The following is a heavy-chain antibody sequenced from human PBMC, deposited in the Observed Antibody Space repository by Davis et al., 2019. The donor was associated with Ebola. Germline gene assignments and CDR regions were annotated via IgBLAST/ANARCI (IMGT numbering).Heavy chain of an antibody. J-gene: IGHJ4*02. CDR1: GGSISSYY. CDR3: ARHNLGYYYDSSGYYNRPYYFDY. D-gene: IGHD3-22*01. Sequence: MPSETLSLTCTVSGGSISSYYWSWIWQPPGKGLEWLGYIHYCGSTNYNPSLKSRVTISVDTSTNQFSLKLSSVTAADTAVYYCARHNLGYYYDSSGYYNRPYYFDYWGQGTLVTVSS. V-gene: IGHV4-59*08. CDR2: IHYCGST.